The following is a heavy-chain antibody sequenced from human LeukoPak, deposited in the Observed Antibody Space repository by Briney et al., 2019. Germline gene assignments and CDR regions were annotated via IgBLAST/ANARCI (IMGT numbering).Heavy chain of an antibody. D-gene: IGHD3-10*01. CDR3: ARVSYYGSGSYYVDQYYFDY. Sequence: PSETLSLTCTVSDGSISSYYWSWIRQPPGKGLEWIAYIYYSGRSNYNPSLKSRVTISVDTSKKQFSLKLSSVTAADTAVYYCARVSYYGSGSYYVDQYYFDYWGQGTLVTVSS. J-gene: IGHJ4*02. V-gene: IGHV4-59*01. CDR2: IYYSGRS. CDR1: DGSISSYY.